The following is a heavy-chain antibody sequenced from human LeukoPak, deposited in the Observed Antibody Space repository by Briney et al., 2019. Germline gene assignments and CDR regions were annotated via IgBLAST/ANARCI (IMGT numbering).Heavy chain of an antibody. V-gene: IGHV5-51*01. CDR2: IYPGDSDT. Sequence: GESLKISCKGSGYSFTSYWIGWVRQMPGKGLEWMGIIYPGDSDTRYSPSFQGQVTISADKSISTAYLQWSSLKASDTAMYYCERGYSSSWYYFDYWGQGTLVTVSS. CDR3: ERGYSSSWYYFDY. D-gene: IGHD6-13*01. CDR1: GYSFTSYW. J-gene: IGHJ4*02.